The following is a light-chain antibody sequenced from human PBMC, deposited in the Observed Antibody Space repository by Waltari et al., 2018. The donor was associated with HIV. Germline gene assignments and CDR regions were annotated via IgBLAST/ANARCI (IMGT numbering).Light chain of an antibody. V-gene: IGLV1-44*01. Sequence: QSVLTPPPSASGAPGHPVIVSFSGSRANIGTNPIIWYQHLPGTAPRLLIEDNNQRPSGVHDRFSGSKSGTSGSLAISGLQSEDETDYYCATWEDTQNGWVFGAGTKLTVL. CDR3: ATWEDTQNGWV. CDR1: RANIGTNP. CDR2: DNN. J-gene: IGLJ3*02.